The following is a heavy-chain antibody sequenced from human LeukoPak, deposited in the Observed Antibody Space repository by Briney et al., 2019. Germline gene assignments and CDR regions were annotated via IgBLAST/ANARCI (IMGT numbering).Heavy chain of an antibody. V-gene: IGHV1-46*01. CDR2: INPSGGST. Sequence: VASVKVSCKASGYTFTSYYMHWVRQAPGQGLEWMGIINPSGGSTSYAQKFQGRVTMTRDMSTSTDYLELSSLRSEDTAVYYCARDNSVRDEAWWFSPWGQGTLVTVSS. J-gene: IGHJ5*02. CDR3: ARDNSVRDEAWWFSP. D-gene: IGHD5-24*01. CDR1: GYTFTSYY.